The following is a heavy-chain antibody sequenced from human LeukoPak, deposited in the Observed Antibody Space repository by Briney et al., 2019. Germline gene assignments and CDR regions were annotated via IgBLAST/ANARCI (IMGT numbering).Heavy chain of an antibody. Sequence: GGSLRLSCAASGFTVSSNYMTWVRQAPGRGLDWVSVIYSGGGTYYADSVKDRFTISRDTSKNTLYLQMNSLKAEGTAVYYCARGGDTLIPYYWGQGTLVTVSS. CDR3: ARGGDTLIPYY. CDR1: GFTVSSNY. CDR2: IYSGGGT. V-gene: IGHV3-53*01. D-gene: IGHD3-22*01. J-gene: IGHJ4*02.